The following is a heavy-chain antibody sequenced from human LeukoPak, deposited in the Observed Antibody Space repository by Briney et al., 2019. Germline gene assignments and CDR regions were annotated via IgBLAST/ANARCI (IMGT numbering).Heavy chain of an antibody. Sequence: PGGSLRLSCAASGFTFSSYWMHWVRQAPGKGLVWVSRLNSDGSTTTYADSVKGRFTISRDNAKNTLYLQMSSLRAEDTAVYFCARTTYGDYWGQGTLVTVSS. V-gene: IGHV3-74*01. D-gene: IGHD1-1*01. CDR3: ARTTYGDY. CDR1: GFTFSSYW. J-gene: IGHJ4*02. CDR2: LNSDGSTT.